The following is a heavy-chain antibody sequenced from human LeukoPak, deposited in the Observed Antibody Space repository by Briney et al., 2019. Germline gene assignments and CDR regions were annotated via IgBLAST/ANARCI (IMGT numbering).Heavy chain of an antibody. Sequence: SETLSLTCVVSGDSIDSGGFSWSWIRPPPGKGLEWIGYIYYTGSTNYNPSLKSRVTMSVDTSKNQFSLNLKSVTPEDTAVYYCARNLIPEQLVLNFWGQGTLVTVSS. D-gene: IGHD6-13*01. V-gene: IGHV4-61*08. J-gene: IGHJ4*02. CDR1: GDSIDSGGFS. CDR2: IYYTGST. CDR3: ARNLIPEQLVLNF.